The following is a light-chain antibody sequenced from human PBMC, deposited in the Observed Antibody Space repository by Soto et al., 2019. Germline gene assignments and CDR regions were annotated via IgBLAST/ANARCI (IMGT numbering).Light chain of an antibody. CDR3: QHYNDYSRM. CDR2: KAS. J-gene: IGKJ1*01. CDR1: QSITSW. Sequence: DIQMTQSPSTLSASIGDRVTITCRASQSITSWLAWYQQKPGKAPKLLIYKASNLQTGVPSRFSGSGSGTEFTLAITSLQPNDFANYDCQHYNDYSRMFGQGTKVEI. V-gene: IGKV1-5*03.